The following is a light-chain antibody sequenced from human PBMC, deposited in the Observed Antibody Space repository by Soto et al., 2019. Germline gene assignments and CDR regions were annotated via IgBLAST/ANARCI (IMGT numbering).Light chain of an antibody. CDR3: QQYDNWWT. CDR1: QSVSSN. CDR2: AAS. J-gene: IGKJ1*01. V-gene: IGKV3-15*01. Sequence: EIVLRQSPGTLSLSPGERATLSCRASQSVSSNLAWYQQKPGQAPRVLIYAASTRPTGIPDRFSGSGSGTEFTLTISSLHSEDFGVYYCQQYDNWWTFGQGTKVDIK.